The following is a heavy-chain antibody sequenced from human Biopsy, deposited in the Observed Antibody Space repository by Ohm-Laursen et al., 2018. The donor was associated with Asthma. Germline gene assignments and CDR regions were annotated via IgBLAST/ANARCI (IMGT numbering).Heavy chain of an antibody. CDR1: GGSIGAGDYY. CDR3: ARASLAARANWFDP. V-gene: IGHV4-30-4*02. J-gene: IGHJ5*02. CDR2: IYYSGST. Sequence: SDTLSLTCYVSGGSIGAGDYYWSWIRQPPGKGLEWIGYIYYSGSTSHNPSLTSRLTISVDTSKNQFSLKLTSVTAADTAVYYCARASLAARANWFDPWGQGTLVTVSS. D-gene: IGHD6-6*01.